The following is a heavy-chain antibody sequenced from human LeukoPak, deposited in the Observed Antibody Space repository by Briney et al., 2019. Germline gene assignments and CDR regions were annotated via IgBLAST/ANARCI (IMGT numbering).Heavy chain of an antibody. CDR3: ARRVSGYYDSSGYYRLYNWFDP. J-gene: IGHJ5*02. CDR1: GASFSDYN. CDR2: LTHSGRT. Sequence: SETLSLTCTVYGASFSDYNRTWIRQAPGKGLEWIGELTHSGRTNYNPSLKSRVTISVDTSKNQFSLKLSSVTAADTAVYYCARRVSGYYDSSGYYRLYNWFDPWGQGTLVTVSS. D-gene: IGHD3-22*01. V-gene: IGHV4-34*01.